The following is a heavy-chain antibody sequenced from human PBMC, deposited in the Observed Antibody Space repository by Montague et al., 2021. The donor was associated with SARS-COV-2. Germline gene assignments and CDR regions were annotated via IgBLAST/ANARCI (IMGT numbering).Heavy chain of an antibody. J-gene: IGHJ6*03. CDR3: ARGVRQLGVRYYYYYIDV. CDR1: GGSFSGYY. Sequence: SETLSLTCAVYGGSFSGYYWGWIRQPPGKGLEWIGEINHSGSTNYNPSLKSGVTISMDTSKNQFSLKLSSVTAADTAVYYCARGVRQLGVRYYYYYIDVWDKGTTVTVSS. D-gene: IGHD6-6*01. CDR2: INHSGST. V-gene: IGHV4-34*01.